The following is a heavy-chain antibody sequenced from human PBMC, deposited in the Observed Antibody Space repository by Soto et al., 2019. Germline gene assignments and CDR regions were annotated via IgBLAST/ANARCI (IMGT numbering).Heavy chain of an antibody. CDR3: THMRGSGLSGMDV. CDR1: GFSLSTRGVG. CDR2: IYSNDDK. J-gene: IGHJ6*04. V-gene: IGHV2-5*01. D-gene: IGHD3-10*01. Sequence: SGPTLVNPTQTLTLTCTFSGFSLSTRGVGVGWVRQPPGKALEWLALIYSNDDKRFSTSLKSRLAITKDTSKNQVVLTMTTMDPVEIATYYCTHMRGSGLSGMDVWCAWTTVTVSS.